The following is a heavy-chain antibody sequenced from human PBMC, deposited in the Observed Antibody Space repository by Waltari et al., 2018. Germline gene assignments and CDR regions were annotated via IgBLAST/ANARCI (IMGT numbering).Heavy chain of an antibody. CDR1: GFPFNTYW. V-gene: IGHV3-7*01. J-gene: IGHJ4*02. Sequence: EVQLVESGGGLVQPGGSLSLSCAASGFPFNTYWMKWIRQAPGKGLEWVANINPDGSQKFYVDSVKGRFTVSRDNAQNSLYLQMNNLRAEDTAVYYCTTLARGESGDYWGQGTLVTVSS. D-gene: IGHD3-10*01. CDR3: TTLARGESGDY. CDR2: INPDGSQK.